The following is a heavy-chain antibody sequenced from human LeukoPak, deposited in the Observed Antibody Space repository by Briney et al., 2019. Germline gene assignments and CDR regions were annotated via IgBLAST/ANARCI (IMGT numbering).Heavy chain of an antibody. J-gene: IGHJ3*02. CDR1: GGSISSSSYY. D-gene: IGHD3-16*01. V-gene: IGHV4-39*01. CDR2: IYYSGST. Sequence: PSEALSLTCTVSGGSISSSSYYSGWIRQPPGKGLELIGSIYYSGSTYYNPSLKTGVTISVDTSKNQFSLKLSSVTAADTAVYYCASTLRGGNYDYVWGSPYDAFDIWGQGTMVTVSS. CDR3: ASTLRGGNYDYVWGSPYDAFDI.